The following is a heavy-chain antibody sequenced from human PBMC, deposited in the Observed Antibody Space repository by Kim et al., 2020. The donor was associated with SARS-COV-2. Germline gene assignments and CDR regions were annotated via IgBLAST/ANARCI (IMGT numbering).Heavy chain of an antibody. CDR1: GFTFSSYG. Sequence: GGSLRLSCAASGFTFSSYGMHWVRQAPGKGLEWVAVIWYDGSNKYYADSVKGRFTISRDNSKNTLYLQMNSLRAEDTAVYYCARGEYYDSSGYLHYYYGMDVWGQGTTVTVSS. CDR2: IWYDGSNK. J-gene: IGHJ6*02. V-gene: IGHV3-33*01. CDR3: ARGEYYDSSGYLHYYYGMDV. D-gene: IGHD3-22*01.